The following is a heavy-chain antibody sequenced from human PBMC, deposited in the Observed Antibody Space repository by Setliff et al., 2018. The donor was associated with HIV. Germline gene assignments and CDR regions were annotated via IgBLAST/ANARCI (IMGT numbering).Heavy chain of an antibody. CDR3: AKRGGSIQPDAFDM. Sequence: GGSLRLSCAASGFTFSSYGMHWVRQAPGKGLEWVSVISYDGSRKSYADSVKGRFTISRDDSKNTLYLQMNSLRVEDTAIYYCAKRGGSIQPDAFDMWGQGTMVTVSS. CDR2: ISYDGSRK. D-gene: IGHD5-18*01. J-gene: IGHJ3*02. CDR1: GFTFSSYG. V-gene: IGHV3-30*12.